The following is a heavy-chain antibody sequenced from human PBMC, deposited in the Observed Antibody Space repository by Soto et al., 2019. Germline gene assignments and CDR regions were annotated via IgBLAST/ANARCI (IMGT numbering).Heavy chain of an antibody. J-gene: IGHJ5*02. CDR3: AREGHSSSSDGANWFDP. Sequence: QVQLQESGPGLVKPSQTLSLTCTVSGGSIRSGGYYWSWIRQHPGKGLEWIGYIYYSGSTYFNPSLKSRLTISVDTSKNQFSLQLSSVTAADTAVYYCAREGHSSSSDGANWFDPWGQGTLVTVSS. D-gene: IGHD6-6*01. V-gene: IGHV4-31*03. CDR1: GGSIRSGGYY. CDR2: IYYSGST.